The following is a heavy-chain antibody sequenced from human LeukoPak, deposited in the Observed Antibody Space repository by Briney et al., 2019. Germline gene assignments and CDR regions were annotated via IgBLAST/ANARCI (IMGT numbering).Heavy chain of an antibody. J-gene: IGHJ4*02. CDR1: GGSISSSSYY. D-gene: IGHD4-17*01. CDR2: IYYSGST. Sequence: SETLSLTCTVSGGSISSSSYYWGWIRQPPGKGLEWIGSIYYSGSTYYNPSLKSRVTISVDTSKNQFSLKLSSVTAADTAVYYCASHPDDYGDYVDPGGLYWGQGTLVTVSS. V-gene: IGHV4-39*01. CDR3: ASHPDDYGDYVDPGGLY.